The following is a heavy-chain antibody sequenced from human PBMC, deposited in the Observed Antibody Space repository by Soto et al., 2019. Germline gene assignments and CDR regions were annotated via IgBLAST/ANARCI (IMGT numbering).Heavy chain of an antibody. CDR3: ARGPGGDSSSWYPKDYYYYYGMDV. Sequence: QVQLQQWGAGLLKPSETLSLTCAVYGGSFSGYYWSWIRQPPGKGLEWIGEINHSGGTNYNPSLMSRVTLSVDTSKHQCPLKLSSVTAADTAVYYCARGPGGDSSSWYPKDYYYYYGMDVGGQGTTVTVSS. J-gene: IGHJ6*02. D-gene: IGHD6-13*01. CDR1: GGSFSGYY. V-gene: IGHV4-34*01. CDR2: INHSGGT.